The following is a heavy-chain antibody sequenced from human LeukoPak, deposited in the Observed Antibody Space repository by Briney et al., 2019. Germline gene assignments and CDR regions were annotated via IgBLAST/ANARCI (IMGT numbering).Heavy chain of an antibody. Sequence: ASVKVSCEASGYTFTSYAMNWVRQAPGQGLEWMGWINTNTGNPTYAQGFTGRFVFSLDTSVSTAYLQICSLKAEDTAVYYCARESPGNYDFWSGRYYYGMDVWGQGTTVTVSS. D-gene: IGHD3-3*01. CDR2: INTNTGNP. J-gene: IGHJ6*02. CDR3: ARESPGNYDFWSGRYYYGMDV. V-gene: IGHV7-4-1*01. CDR1: GYTFTSYA.